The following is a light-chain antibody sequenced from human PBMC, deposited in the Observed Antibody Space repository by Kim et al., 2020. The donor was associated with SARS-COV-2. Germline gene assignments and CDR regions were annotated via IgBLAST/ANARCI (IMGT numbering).Light chain of an antibody. Sequence: SPGERATLSCTASQRGGRNLAWYQHKPGQAPRRLIYRASTRATGLPARFSGSGSETEFTLTISSLQSEDFAVYYCQQYTNWPPLTFGGGTKVDIK. CDR2: RAS. V-gene: IGKV3-15*01. J-gene: IGKJ4*01. CDR3: QQYTNWPPLT. CDR1: QRGGRN.